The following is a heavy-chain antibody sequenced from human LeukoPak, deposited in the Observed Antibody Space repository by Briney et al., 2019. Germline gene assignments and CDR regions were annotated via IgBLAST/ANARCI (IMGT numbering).Heavy chain of an antibody. V-gene: IGHV1-2*02. CDR2: INPNSGGT. CDR1: GYTFTGYY. CDR3: ARGELLDY. D-gene: IGHD1-26*01. J-gene: IGHJ4*02. Sequence: ASVTVSCKASGYTFTGYYMHWVRQAPGQGLEWMGWINPNSGGTNDAQKFQGRVTMTRDTSISTAYMELSRLRSDDTAVYYCARGELLDYWGQGTLVTVSS.